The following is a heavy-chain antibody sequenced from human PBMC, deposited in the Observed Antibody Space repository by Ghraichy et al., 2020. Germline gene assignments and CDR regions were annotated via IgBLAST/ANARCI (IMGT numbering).Heavy chain of an antibody. J-gene: IGHJ6*02. V-gene: IGHV3-74*01. CDR2: INSDGSST. Sequence: GGSLRLSCAASGFTFSSYWMHWVRQAPGKGLVWVSRINSDGSSTSYADSVKGRFTISRDNAKNTLYLQMNSLRAEDTAVYYCAREKVLTGLYYYYYGMDVWGQGTTVTVSS. D-gene: IGHD3-9*01. CDR3: AREKVLTGLYYYYYGMDV. CDR1: GFTFSSYW.